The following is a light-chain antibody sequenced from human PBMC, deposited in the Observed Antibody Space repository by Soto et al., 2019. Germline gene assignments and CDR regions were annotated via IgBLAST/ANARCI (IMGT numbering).Light chain of an antibody. CDR1: QSIIFY. Sequence: DIQMTQSPCSLSASVGDRVTITCRASQSIIFYLNWYQQKPGQAPRLLIYAASNLQSGVPSRFSGSGSGTEFTLTISSLQPEDFATYLCQQSYTTPVYTFGQGTKLEIK. CDR2: AAS. J-gene: IGKJ2*01. V-gene: IGKV1-39*01. CDR3: QQSYTTPVYT.